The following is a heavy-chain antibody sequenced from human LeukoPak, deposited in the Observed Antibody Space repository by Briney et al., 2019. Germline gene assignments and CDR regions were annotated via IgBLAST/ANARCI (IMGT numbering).Heavy chain of an antibody. CDR1: GFTFSSYS. CDR3: ARDGGYSGSYSDY. CDR2: ISSSSYI. Sequence: GGSLRLSCAASGFTFSSYSMNWVRQAPGKGLEWVSSISSSSYIYYADSVKGRFTISRDNAKNSLYLQMNSLRAEDTAVYYCARDGGYSGSYSDYWGQGTLVTVSS. J-gene: IGHJ4*02. D-gene: IGHD1-26*01. V-gene: IGHV3-21*01.